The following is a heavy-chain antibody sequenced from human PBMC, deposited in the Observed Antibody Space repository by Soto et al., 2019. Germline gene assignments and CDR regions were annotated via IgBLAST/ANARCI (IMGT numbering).Heavy chain of an antibody. CDR3: ARSYYCTSGSFRYFDY. CDR1: GGSLTSYY. D-gene: IGHD3-10*01. CDR2: IYYTGNT. J-gene: IGHJ4*02. Sequence: SETLSLTCTVSGGSLTSYYWDWIRQPPGKGLEWIGNIYYTGNTYYNPSLKSRVTISVDTSKDQFSLKLSSVTAADTAVYYCARSYYCTSGSFRYFDYWGQGTLVTVSS. V-gene: IGHV4-39*01.